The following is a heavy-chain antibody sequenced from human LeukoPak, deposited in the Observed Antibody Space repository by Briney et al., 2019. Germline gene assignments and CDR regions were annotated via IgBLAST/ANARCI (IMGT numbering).Heavy chain of an antibody. J-gene: IGHJ4*02. CDR1: GFTFSSYG. D-gene: IGHD1-7*01. CDR2: ISGSGGST. V-gene: IGHV3-23*01. Sequence: GGSLRLSCAASGFTFSSYGMSWVRQAPGKGLEWVSAISGSGGSTYYADSVKGRFTISRDNSKNTLFLQMNSLRVEDTALYYCASLGTSDQSHYWGQGTLVTVSS. CDR3: ASLGTSDQSHY.